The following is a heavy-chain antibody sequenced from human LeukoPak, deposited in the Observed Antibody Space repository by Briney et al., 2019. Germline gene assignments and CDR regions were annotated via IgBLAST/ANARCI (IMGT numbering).Heavy chain of an antibody. V-gene: IGHV1-69*05. CDR1: GGTFSSYA. Sequence: GASVKVSCKASGGTFSSYAISWVRQAPGQGLEWMGRIIPIFGTANYAQKFQGRVTITTDESTSTAYMELSSLRSEDTAGYYCARDKSSSWPFDYWGQGTLVTVSS. D-gene: IGHD6-13*01. CDR2: IIPIFGTA. J-gene: IGHJ4*02. CDR3: ARDKSSSWPFDY.